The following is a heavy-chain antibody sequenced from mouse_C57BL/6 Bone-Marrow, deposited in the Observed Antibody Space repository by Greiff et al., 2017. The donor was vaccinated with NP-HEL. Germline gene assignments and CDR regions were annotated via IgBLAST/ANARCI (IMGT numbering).Heavy chain of an antibody. V-gene: IGHV1-82*01. CDR1: GYAFSSSW. Sequence: QVQLKESGPELVKPGASVKISCKASGYAFSSSWMNWVKPRPGKGLEWIGRIYPGDGDTNYNGKFKGKATLTEDKSSSTAYMQLSSLTSEDAAVYFCARKRFAYWGQGTLVTVSA. CDR2: IYPGDGDT. J-gene: IGHJ3*01. CDR3: ARKRFAY.